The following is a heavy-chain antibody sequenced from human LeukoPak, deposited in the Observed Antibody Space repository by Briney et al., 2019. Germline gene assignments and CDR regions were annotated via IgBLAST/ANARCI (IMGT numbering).Heavy chain of an antibody. D-gene: IGHD6-13*01. CDR3: AKEFLISYSSSWYPDLGVGNYYYGMDV. J-gene: IGHJ6*02. CDR1: GFTFNNYA. CDR2: ISGSGGST. Sequence: GGSLRLSCAASGFTFNNYAMSWVRHAPGKGLEWVSAISGSGGSTYYADSVKGRFTISRDNSKNTLYLQMNSLRAEDTAVYYCAKEFLISYSSSWYPDLGVGNYYYGMDVWGQGTTVTVSS. V-gene: IGHV3-23*01.